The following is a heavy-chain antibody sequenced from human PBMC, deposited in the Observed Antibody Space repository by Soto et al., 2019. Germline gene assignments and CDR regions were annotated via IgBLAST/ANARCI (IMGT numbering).Heavy chain of an antibody. D-gene: IGHD3-22*01. J-gene: IGHJ4*02. CDR2: ISSSGSTI. V-gene: IGHV3-11*01. Sequence: GGSLRLSCAASGFTFSDYYMSWIRQAPGKGLEWVSYISSSGSTIYYADSVKGRFTISRDNAKNSLYLQMNSLRAEDTAVYYCARGKYYYDSSGYSPDGVDYWGQGTLVTVSS. CDR1: GFTFSDYY. CDR3: ARGKYYYDSSGYSPDGVDY.